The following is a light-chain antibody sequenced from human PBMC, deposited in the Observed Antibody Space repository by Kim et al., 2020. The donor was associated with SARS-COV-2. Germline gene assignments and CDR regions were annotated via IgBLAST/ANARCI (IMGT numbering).Light chain of an antibody. V-gene: IGLV1-44*01. J-gene: IGLJ3*02. Sequence: QSVLTQPPSASGTPGQRVTISCSGSKSNVGNNPVNWYQQFPGTAPKLLIYGDGLRPSGVFDRFSGSKSGTSASLAIGGLHSEDEADYYCAAWDGSLNVWVFGGGTKLTVL. CDR2: GDG. CDR1: KSNVGNNP. CDR3: AAWDGSLNVWV.